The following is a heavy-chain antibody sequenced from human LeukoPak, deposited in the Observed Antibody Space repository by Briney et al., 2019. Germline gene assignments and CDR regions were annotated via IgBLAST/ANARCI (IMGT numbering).Heavy chain of an antibody. V-gene: IGHV3-23*01. J-gene: IGHJ4*02. CDR2: ISGSGGSTI. CDR1: GFTFSSYA. CDR3: ARDIAAAGLFFDY. D-gene: IGHD6-13*01. Sequence: GGSLRLSCAASGFTFSSYAMSWVRQAPGKGLEWVSAISGSGGSTIYYADSVKGRFTISRDDAKNLLYLQMNSLRAEDTAVYYCARDIAAAGLFFDYWGQGTLVSVSS.